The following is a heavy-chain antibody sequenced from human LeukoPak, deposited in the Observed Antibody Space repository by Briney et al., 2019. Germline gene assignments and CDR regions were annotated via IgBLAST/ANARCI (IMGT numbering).Heavy chain of an antibody. J-gene: IGHJ3*02. CDR3: ARTTGEDAFDI. D-gene: IGHD7-27*01. Sequence: PSETLSLTCTVSGYSISSGYYWGWIRQPPGKGLEWIGYIYYSGSIYYNPSLKSRVTMSVDTSKNQFSLKLSSVTAVDTAVYYCARTTGEDAFDIWGQGTMVTVSS. V-gene: IGHV4-28*05. CDR2: IYYSGSI. CDR1: GYSISSGYY.